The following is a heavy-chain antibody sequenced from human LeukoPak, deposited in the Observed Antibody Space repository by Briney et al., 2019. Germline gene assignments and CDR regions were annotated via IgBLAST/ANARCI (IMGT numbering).Heavy chain of an antibody. J-gene: IGHJ4*02. CDR3: ARDRHSLFDY. Sequence: GGSLRLSCTASGFTFGDYAMSWVRQAPGEGLEWVGFIRSKAYGGTTEYAASVEGRFIISRDDSKSIAYLQMNSLKTGDTAVYYCARDRHSLFDYWGQGTLVTVSS. D-gene: IGHD2-15*01. CDR1: GFTFGDYA. CDR2: IRSKAYGGTT. V-gene: IGHV3-49*04.